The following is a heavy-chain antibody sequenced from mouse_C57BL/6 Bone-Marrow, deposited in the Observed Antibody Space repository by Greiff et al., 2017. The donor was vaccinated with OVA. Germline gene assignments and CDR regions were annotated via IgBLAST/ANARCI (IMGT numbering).Heavy chain of an antibody. J-gene: IGHJ3*01. CDR1: GFTFSSYA. CDR3: ARDRGYSNYGCAY. CDR2: ISDGGSYT. D-gene: IGHD2-5*01. V-gene: IGHV5-4*01. Sequence: DVKLVESGGGLVKPGGSLKLSCAASGFTFSSYAMSWVRQTPEKRLEWVATISDGGSYTYYPDNVKGRFTISRDNAKNNLYLQMNHLKSEDTAMYYGARDRGYSNYGCAYWGQGTLVTVSA.